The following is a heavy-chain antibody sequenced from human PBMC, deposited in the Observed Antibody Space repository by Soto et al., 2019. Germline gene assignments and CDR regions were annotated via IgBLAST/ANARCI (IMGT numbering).Heavy chain of an antibody. CDR1: GFSLSTSGVG. D-gene: IGHD3-9*01. CDR2: IYWDDDK. CDR3: EHIKNGPDFDCLLYAYFDY. V-gene: IGHV2-5*02. Sequence: SGPTLVNPTQTLTLTCTFSGFSLSTSGVGVGWIRQPPGKALEWLALIYWDDDKRYSPSLKSRLTITKDTSKNQVVLTMTNMDTGDTATYYCEHIKNGPDFDCLLYAYFDYGGQGTRVTVSS. J-gene: IGHJ4*02.